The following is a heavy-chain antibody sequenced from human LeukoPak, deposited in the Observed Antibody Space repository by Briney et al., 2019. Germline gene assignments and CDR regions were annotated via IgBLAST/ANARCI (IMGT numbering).Heavy chain of an antibody. Sequence: PSETLSLTCTVSGGSISSYYWSWTRQPPGKGLEWIGYIYYSGSTNYNPSLKSRVTISVDTSKNQFSLKLTSVTAADTAVYYCARTEESGYSYRYFGYYYYMDVWGKGTTVTVSS. J-gene: IGHJ6*03. V-gene: IGHV4-59*01. D-gene: IGHD5-18*01. CDR3: ARTEESGYSYRYFGYYYYMDV. CDR2: IYYSGST. CDR1: GGSISSYY.